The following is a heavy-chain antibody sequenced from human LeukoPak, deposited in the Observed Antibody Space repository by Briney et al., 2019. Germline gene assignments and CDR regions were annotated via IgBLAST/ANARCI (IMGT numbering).Heavy chain of an antibody. Sequence: PGGSLRLSCAASGFTFISYWMSWVRQAPGKGLEWVANIKQDGSEKYYVDSVKGRFTISRDNAKNSLYLQMNSLRAEDTAVYYCAREPRDGYNHLFDYWGQGTLVTVSS. J-gene: IGHJ4*02. D-gene: IGHD5-24*01. CDR1: GFTFISYW. CDR3: AREPRDGYNHLFDY. V-gene: IGHV3-7*03. CDR2: IKQDGSEK.